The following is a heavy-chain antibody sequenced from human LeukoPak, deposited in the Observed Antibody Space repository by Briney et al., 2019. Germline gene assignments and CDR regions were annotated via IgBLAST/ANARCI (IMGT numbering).Heavy chain of an antibody. CDR3: ARDQTVGALDAFDI. D-gene: IGHD4-23*01. J-gene: IGHJ3*02. CDR2: ISSSSSYI. V-gene: IGHV3-21*01. Sequence: GGSLRLSCAASGFTFSSYSMNWVRQAPGTGLEWVSSISSSSSYIYYADSVKGRFTISRDNAKNSLYLQMNSLRAEDTAVYYRARDQTVGALDAFDIWGQGTMVTVSS. CDR1: GFTFSSYS.